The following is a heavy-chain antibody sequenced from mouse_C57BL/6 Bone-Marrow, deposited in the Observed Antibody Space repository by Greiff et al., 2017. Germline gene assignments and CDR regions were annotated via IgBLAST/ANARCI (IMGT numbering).Heavy chain of an antibody. CDR1: GFTFSSYA. D-gene: IGHD4-1*01. Sequence: EVKLVEPGGGLVKPGGSLKLSCAASGFTFSSYAMSWVRQTPEQRLEWVAPISDGGSYTYYPDNVKGRFTISRDNAKNNLYLQMSHLKSEDTAMYYCARGANWPPSFYWDFYVWGTVTTVTVPS. CDR2: ISDGGSYT. V-gene: IGHV5-4*03. J-gene: IGHJ1*03. CDR3: ARGANWPPSFYWDFYV.